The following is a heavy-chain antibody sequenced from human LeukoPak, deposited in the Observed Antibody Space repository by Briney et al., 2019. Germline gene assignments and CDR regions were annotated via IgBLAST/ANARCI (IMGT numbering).Heavy chain of an antibody. V-gene: IGHV3-20*04. D-gene: IGHD3-10*01. J-gene: IGHJ4*02. CDR1: GFTFDDYG. Sequence: PGGSLRPSCAASGFTFDDYGMSWVRQAPGKGLEWVSGINWNGGSTGYADSVKGRFTISRDNAKNSLYLQMNSLRAEDTALYCVAREIEADGSVGFYYWGQGTLVTVSS. CDR2: INWNGGST. CDR3: AREIEADGSVGFYY.